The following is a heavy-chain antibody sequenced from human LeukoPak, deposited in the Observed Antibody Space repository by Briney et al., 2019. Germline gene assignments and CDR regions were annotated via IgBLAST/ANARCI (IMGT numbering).Heavy chain of an antibody. Sequence: ASVKVSCKASGYTFTGYYMHWVRQAPGQGLEWMGRINPNSGGTNYAQKFQGRVTITADESPSTAYMELSSLRSEDTAVYYCARGLTGTTFVNYWGQGTLVTVSS. D-gene: IGHD1-7*01. J-gene: IGHJ4*02. CDR3: ARGLTGTTFVNY. CDR1: GYTFTGYY. CDR2: INPNSGGT. V-gene: IGHV1-2*06.